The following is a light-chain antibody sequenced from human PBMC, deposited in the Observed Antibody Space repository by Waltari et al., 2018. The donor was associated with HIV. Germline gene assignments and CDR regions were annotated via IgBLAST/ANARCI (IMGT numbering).Light chain of an antibody. Sequence: DIRMTQSPSTLSAFIGDRVTISCRASQNIGNFLAWYQQKPGKAPKLLISLASSRERGVPIRFSGSGSGSDFSLTISGLQYEDFATYYCQQFETYYIFGQGMRLE. J-gene: IGKJ2*01. CDR2: LAS. CDR1: QNIGNF. CDR3: QQFETYYI. V-gene: IGKV1-5*03.